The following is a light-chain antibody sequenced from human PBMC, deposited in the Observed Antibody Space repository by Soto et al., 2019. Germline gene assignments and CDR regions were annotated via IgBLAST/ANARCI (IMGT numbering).Light chain of an antibody. CDR2: AAS. CDR3: QQRTNWPPIT. Sequence: EIVLTQSPATLSLSPGERATLSCRASQSVNKYLVWYQQKPAQAPRLLTYAASKSATGTPYRFSGSGSGTDFALTIRSLEPEDFAVYYCQQRTNWPPITFGQGTRREIK. V-gene: IGKV3-11*01. CDR1: QSVNKY. J-gene: IGKJ5*01.